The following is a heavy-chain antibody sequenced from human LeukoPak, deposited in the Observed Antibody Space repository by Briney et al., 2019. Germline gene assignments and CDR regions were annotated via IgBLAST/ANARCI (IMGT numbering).Heavy chain of an antibody. CDR3: ARVQRRRYNWNDAGDY. V-gene: IGHV4-34*01. J-gene: IGHJ4*02. D-gene: IGHD1-1*01. CDR1: GGSFSGYY. CDR2: INHSGST. Sequence: SETLSLTCAVYGGSFSGYYWSWIRQPPGKGLEWIGEINHSGSTNYNPSLKSRVTISVDTSKNQFSLKLSSVTAADTAAYYCARVQRRRYNWNDAGDYWGQGTLVTVSS.